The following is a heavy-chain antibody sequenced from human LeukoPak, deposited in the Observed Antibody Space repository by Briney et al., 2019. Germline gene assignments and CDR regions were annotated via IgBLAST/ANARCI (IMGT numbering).Heavy chain of an antibody. CDR3: VRVLDEDVDYGDYVPWFDP. CDR2: IYYSGGT. D-gene: IGHD4-17*01. CDR1: GASISTYY. Sequence: PSETLSPTCTVSGASISTYYWSWIRQPPGKGLEWIGYIYYSGGTKYNPALQSRGSISVDTSKNQFSLKLSSVTAADTAIYYCVRVLDEDVDYGDYVPWFDPWGQGTLVTVSS. J-gene: IGHJ5*02. V-gene: IGHV4-59*01.